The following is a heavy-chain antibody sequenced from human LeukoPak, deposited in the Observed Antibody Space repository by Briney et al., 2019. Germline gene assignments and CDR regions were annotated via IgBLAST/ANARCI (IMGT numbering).Heavy chain of an antibody. Sequence: GGSLRLSCAASGFTFSSYAMSWVRQAPGKGLEWVSAISGSGGSTYYADSVKGRYTISRDNSKNTLYLQMNSLRAEDTAVYYCARVRGVIIPYFDYWGQGTLVTVSS. CDR2: ISGSGGST. D-gene: IGHD3-10*01. V-gene: IGHV3-23*01. J-gene: IGHJ4*02. CDR3: ARVRGVIIPYFDY. CDR1: GFTFSSYA.